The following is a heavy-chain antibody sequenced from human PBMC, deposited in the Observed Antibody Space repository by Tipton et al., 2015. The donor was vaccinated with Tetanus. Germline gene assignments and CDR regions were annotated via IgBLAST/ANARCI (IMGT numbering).Heavy chain of an antibody. D-gene: IGHD6-13*01. CDR2: IHRGGST. Sequence: TLSLTCTVSGGSISSSSYYWTWVRQPPGKGLEWIGEIHRGGSTNYNPSLKSRVSMSVDTAKNRFSLTLTSVTAADMAVYYCARSISAGSVWPYEHWGQGTLVTVSS. J-gene: IGHJ4*02. V-gene: IGHV4-39*07. CDR3: ARSISAGSVWPYEH. CDR1: GGSISSSSYY.